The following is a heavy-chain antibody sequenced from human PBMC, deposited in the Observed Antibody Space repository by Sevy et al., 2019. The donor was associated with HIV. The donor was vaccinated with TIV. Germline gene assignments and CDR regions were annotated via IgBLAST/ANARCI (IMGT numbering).Heavy chain of an antibody. Sequence: GGSLRLSCGASRFTITYYSFNWVRQAPGKGLEWVATMKQDGSEEDYVDSVKGRFTISRDNAKNSLFLQMNSLSAEDTAVYYCVREGLGGYSYSLDYWGHGTLVTVSS. V-gene: IGHV3-7*01. CDR2: MKQDGSEE. CDR3: VREGLGGYSYSLDY. J-gene: IGHJ4*01. CDR1: RFTITYYS. D-gene: IGHD5-18*01.